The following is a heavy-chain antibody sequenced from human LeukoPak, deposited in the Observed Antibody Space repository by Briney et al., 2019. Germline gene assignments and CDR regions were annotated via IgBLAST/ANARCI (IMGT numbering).Heavy chain of an antibody. V-gene: IGHV4-34*01. CDR2: INHSGST. CDR1: GGSFSGYY. CDR3: ARAGPDSSGYSFDY. D-gene: IGHD3-22*01. J-gene: IGHJ4*02. Sequence: SETLSLTCAVYGGSFSGYYWSWIRQPPGKGLEWIGEINHSGSTNYIPSLKSRVTISVDTSKNQFSLKLSSVTAADTAVYYCARAGPDSSGYSFDYWGQGTLVTVSS.